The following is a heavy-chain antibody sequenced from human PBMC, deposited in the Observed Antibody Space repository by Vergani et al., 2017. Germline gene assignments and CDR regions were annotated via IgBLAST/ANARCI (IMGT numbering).Heavy chain of an antibody. Sequence: QVQLVESGGGLVKPGGSLRLSCAASGFTFSSYGMHWVRQAPGKGLEWVAVISYDGSNKYYADSVKGRFTISRDNSKNTLYLQMNSLRAEDTAVYYCAKDHWEYSGYEFFYDYWGQGTLVTVSS. CDR2: ISYDGSNK. J-gene: IGHJ4*02. D-gene: IGHD5-12*01. V-gene: IGHV3-30*18. CDR1: GFTFSSYG. CDR3: AKDHWEYSGYEFFYDY.